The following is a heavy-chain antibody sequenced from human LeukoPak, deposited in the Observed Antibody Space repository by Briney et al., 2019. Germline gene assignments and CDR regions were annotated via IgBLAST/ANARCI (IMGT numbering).Heavy chain of an antibody. V-gene: IGHV3-23*01. D-gene: IGHD3-16*01. Sequence: GGSLRLSCTASGFTLSSYEMSWIRQAPGKGLEWVSSIDYSGGSTYYADSVKGRFTISRDNSKNTLYLQLNSLRGDDTAVYYCARDLIIWGASLLGAFDIWGQGTMVTVSS. CDR1: GFTLSSYE. CDR2: IDYSGGST. J-gene: IGHJ3*02. CDR3: ARDLIIWGASLLGAFDI.